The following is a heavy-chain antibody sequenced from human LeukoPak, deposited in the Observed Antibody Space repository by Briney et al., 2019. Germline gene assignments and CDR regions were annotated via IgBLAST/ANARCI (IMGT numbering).Heavy chain of an antibody. CDR2: INRSGST. D-gene: IGHD6-13*01. J-gene: IGHJ6*03. Sequence: SETLSLTCGVYGDSISGYHWTYMRQPPGKGLEWIGEINRSGSTNYNPSLKSRVTISLDTSKNQFSLRLTSVTAADTAVYFCARFRGAGYSSSWYSPRGYYYMDVWGEGTTVTVSS. CDR3: ARFRGAGYSSSWYSPRGYYYMDV. CDR1: GDSISGYH. V-gene: IGHV4-34*01.